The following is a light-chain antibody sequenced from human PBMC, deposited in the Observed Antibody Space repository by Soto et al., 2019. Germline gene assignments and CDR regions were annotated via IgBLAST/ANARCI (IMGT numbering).Light chain of an antibody. CDR3: MQARQTPPLPPIT. Sequence: DIVMTQSPPSLPVTPGESASISCRSSQSLLHSNGYNYLDWYLLKPGQSPQLLIYLGSNRASGVPDRFSGSGSGTDFTLKISRVEAEDVGVYYCMQARQTPPLPPITFGQGTRLEIK. CDR2: LGS. V-gene: IGKV2-28*01. J-gene: IGKJ5*01. CDR1: QSLLHSNGYNY.